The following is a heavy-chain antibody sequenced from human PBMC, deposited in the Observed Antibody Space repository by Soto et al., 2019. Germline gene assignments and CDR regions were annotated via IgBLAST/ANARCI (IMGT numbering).Heavy chain of an antibody. CDR1: GFSLSTSGVG. V-gene: IGHV2-5*02. Sequence: SGPTLANPTQTLTLTCTFSGFSLSTSGVGVGWIPQPPGKALEWLALIYWDDDKRYSPSLKSRLTITKDTSKNQVVLTMTNMDPVDTATYYCAHPNPRYGDYAAEYFQHWGQGTLVTVSS. D-gene: IGHD4-17*01. CDR3: AHPNPRYGDYAAEYFQH. J-gene: IGHJ1*01. CDR2: IYWDDDK.